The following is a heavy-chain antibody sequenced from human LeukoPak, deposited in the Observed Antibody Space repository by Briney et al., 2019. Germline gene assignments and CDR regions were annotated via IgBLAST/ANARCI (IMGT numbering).Heavy chain of an antibody. V-gene: IGHV1-2*02. CDR2: INPNSGGA. CDR3: AKGRVVAGSKSLTYHWLDP. Sequence: ASVKVSCKASGYTFTGYYIHWVRQAPGQGLEWVGWINPNSGGAKDAQKFQDRVTMTRDTSISTAYMGLSRLRSDDTAVYCCAKGRVVAGSKSLTYHWLDPWGQGTLVTVSS. CDR1: GYTFTGYY. J-gene: IGHJ5*02. D-gene: IGHD6-19*01.